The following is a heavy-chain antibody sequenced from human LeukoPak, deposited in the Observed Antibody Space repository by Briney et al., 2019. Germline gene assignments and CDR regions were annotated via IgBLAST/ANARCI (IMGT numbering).Heavy chain of an antibody. Sequence: GPSVKVSCKASGGTFSSYAISWVRQAPGQGLEWMGGIIPIFGTANYAQKFQGRVTITTDESTSTAYMELSSLRSEDTSVYYCARDRGRYCSSTSCPEVDYFDYWGQGTLVTVSS. J-gene: IGHJ4*02. D-gene: IGHD2-2*01. CDR3: ARDRGRYCSSTSCPEVDYFDY. CDR1: GGTFSSYA. V-gene: IGHV1-69*05. CDR2: IIPIFGTA.